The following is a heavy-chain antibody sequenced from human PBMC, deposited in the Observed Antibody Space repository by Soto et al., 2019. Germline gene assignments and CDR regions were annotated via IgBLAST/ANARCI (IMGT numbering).Heavy chain of an antibody. Sequence: EVQLLESGGGLVQPGGSLRLSCAASGFTFSNYAVTWVRQAPGEGLEGVATISGSGGSTYYADSVKGRFTISRDNSQNTLYLQMNSLRAEDTVVDYCAKDKGSSWYEIDYWGQGTLVTVSS. CDR1: GFTFSNYA. CDR2: ISGSGGST. J-gene: IGHJ4*02. D-gene: IGHD6-13*01. V-gene: IGHV3-23*01. CDR3: AKDKGSSWYEIDY.